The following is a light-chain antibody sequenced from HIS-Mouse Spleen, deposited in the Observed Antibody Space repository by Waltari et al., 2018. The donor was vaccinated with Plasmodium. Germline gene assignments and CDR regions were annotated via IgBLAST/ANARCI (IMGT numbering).Light chain of an antibody. J-gene: IGKJ2*01. Sequence: DIQMTQSPSSLSASVGDRVTITCRARQSISSYLNWYQQKPGKAPKLLIYAASSLQSGVPSRFSGSGSGTDFTLTISSLQPEEFATYYCQQSHTFGQGTKLEIK. CDR1: QSISSY. CDR2: AAS. V-gene: IGKV1-39*01. CDR3: QQSHT.